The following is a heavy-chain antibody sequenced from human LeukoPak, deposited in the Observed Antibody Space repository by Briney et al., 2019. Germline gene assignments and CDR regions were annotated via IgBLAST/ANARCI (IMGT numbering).Heavy chain of an antibody. D-gene: IGHD6-19*01. Sequence: AQSLSLTCTVSGVSISSLYWSWIRQPPGKGREWIGYMYNSETHRLYPSLKSRVTISQDTSKKQFSLTLRSVTAADTAVYYCASDSSGAGNSWIDAWGQGTLVTVSS. CDR3: ASDSSGAGNSWIDA. V-gene: IGHV4-59*11. CDR1: GVSISSLY. J-gene: IGHJ5*01. CDR2: MYNSETH.